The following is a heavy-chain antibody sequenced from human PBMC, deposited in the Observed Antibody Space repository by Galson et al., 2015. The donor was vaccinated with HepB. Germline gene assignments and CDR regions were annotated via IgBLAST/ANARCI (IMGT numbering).Heavy chain of an antibody. J-gene: IGHJ4*02. CDR1: GDSVSSHSAS. CDR3: ARGGYSYLTSFNY. V-gene: IGHV6-1*01. D-gene: IGHD5-18*01. Sequence: CAISGDSVSSHSASWNWIRQSPSRGPEWLGRTYYRSKWYNDYALSVKSRITINPDTSKNQFSLQLSSVTPGDTAVYYWARGGYSYLTSFNYWGQGTLVTVAS. CDR2: TYYRSKWYN.